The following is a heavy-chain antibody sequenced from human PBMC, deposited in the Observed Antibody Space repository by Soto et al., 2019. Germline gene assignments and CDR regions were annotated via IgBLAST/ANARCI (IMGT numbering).Heavy chain of an antibody. CDR2: ISPYSGYT. CDR1: GYSFMKYG. Sequence: ASVKVSCKGSGYSFMKYGINWVRQAPGQGLEWVGWISPYSGYTHSAQKFHGRLTLTTDTAASTAYVELRILRSADTALYYCAREASVLIPAAQPSRFDSWGQGTLVTVYS. V-gene: IGHV1-18*01. CDR3: AREASVLIPAAQPSRFDS. J-gene: IGHJ4*02. D-gene: IGHD2-2*01.